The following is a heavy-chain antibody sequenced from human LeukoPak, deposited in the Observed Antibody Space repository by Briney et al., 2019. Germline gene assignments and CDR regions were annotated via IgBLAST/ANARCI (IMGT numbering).Heavy chain of an antibody. V-gene: IGHV1-69*06. CDR2: IIPIFGSA. J-gene: IGHJ4*02. D-gene: IGHD3-22*01. Sequence: GASVKVSCKASGGTFRRFAMSWVRQAPGQGLEWMGGIIPIFGSANYAQKFQGRVTITADTSTTTAYMELSSLTSEDTAVYYCARGVRGYYDSSGYYYDYWGQGTLVIVSS. CDR1: GGTFRRFA. CDR3: ARGVRGYYDSSGYYYDY.